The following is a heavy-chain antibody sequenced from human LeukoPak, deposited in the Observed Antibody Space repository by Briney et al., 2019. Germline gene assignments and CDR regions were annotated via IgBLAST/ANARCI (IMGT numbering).Heavy chain of an antibody. CDR1: GFSFSSCS. Sequence: GGSLRLSCAVSGFSFSSCSMSWVRQAPGKGLEWLSYISGSSSRIYYADSVKGRFTISRDNAKTSLYLQMNSLRAEDTAVYYCARAPPDYGGYTNDYWGQGTLVTVSS. J-gene: IGHJ4*02. CDR2: ISGSSSRI. CDR3: ARAPPDYGGYTNDY. V-gene: IGHV3-48*01. D-gene: IGHD4-23*01.